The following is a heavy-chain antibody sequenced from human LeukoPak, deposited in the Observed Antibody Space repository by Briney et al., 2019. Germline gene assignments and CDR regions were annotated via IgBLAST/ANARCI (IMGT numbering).Heavy chain of an antibody. D-gene: IGHD1-14*01. V-gene: IGHV5-51*01. CDR1: GYTFTNNW. J-gene: IGHJ4*02. Sequence: GESLQISCQGSGYTFTNNWIGWARQMPGKGLEWMGIINPADSDSRYSPSFQGRVTITADKSITTAYLQWTSLKASDTAIYYCAKTLGARYYFDSWGQGTLVTVSS. CDR3: AKTLGARYYFDS. CDR2: INPADSDS.